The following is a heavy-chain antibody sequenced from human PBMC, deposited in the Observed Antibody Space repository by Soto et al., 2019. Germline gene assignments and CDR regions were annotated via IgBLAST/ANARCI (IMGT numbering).Heavy chain of an antibody. J-gene: IGHJ6*02. V-gene: IGHV3-23*01. D-gene: IGHD1-26*01. CDR1: GFTFSSYA. CDR3: ARDMSGGTYNYYYGMDV. Sequence: GGSLRLSCAASGFTFSSYAMTWVRQAPGRGLEWVSAISGTGSPTYYADSVKGRFTISRDNSKNTLYLQMNSLRADDTAVYYCARDMSGGTYNYYYGMDVWGQGTTVTRLL. CDR2: ISGTGSPT.